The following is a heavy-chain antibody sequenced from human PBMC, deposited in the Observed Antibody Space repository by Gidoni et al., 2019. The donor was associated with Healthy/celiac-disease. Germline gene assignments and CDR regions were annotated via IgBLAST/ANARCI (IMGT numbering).Heavy chain of an antibody. J-gene: IGHJ4*02. Sequence: QVQLVQSGAEVKKPGASVKVSCKAHGYTFTSYGISWVRQAPGQGPEWLGWISAYNGNTNYAQKLQGRVTMTTDTSTSTAYMELRSLRSDDTAVYYCARDDRGSSLWGHFDYWGQGTLVTVSS. CDR3: ARDDRGSSLWGHFDY. V-gene: IGHV1-18*01. D-gene: IGHD1-26*01. CDR1: GYTFTSYG. CDR2: ISAYNGNT.